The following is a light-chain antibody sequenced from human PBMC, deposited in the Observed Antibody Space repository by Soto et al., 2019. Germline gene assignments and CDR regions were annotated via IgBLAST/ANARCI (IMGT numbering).Light chain of an antibody. CDR1: SSNIGNNY. CDR2: DNN. Sequence: QSVLTQPPSVSAAPGQKVTISCSGSSSNIGNNYVSWYQQLPGTAPKLLIYDNNKRPSGIPDRFSASKSGTSATLDITGLQTGDGADYYCGTWDNSLNTGVFGTGTQLTVL. J-gene: IGLJ7*01. CDR3: GTWDNSLNTGV. V-gene: IGLV1-51*01.